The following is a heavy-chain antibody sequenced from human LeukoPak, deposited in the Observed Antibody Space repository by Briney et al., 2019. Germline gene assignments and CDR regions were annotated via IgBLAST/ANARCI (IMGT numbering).Heavy chain of an antibody. Sequence: PGGSLRLSCAASGFTFSSYSMNWVRQAPGKGLEWVSSISSSSSYIYYADSVKGRFTISRDNAKNSLYLQMNSLRAEDTAVYYSAGKGRSTSPLGYYYMDVWGKGTTVTISS. D-gene: IGHD2-2*01. V-gene: IGHV3-21*04. J-gene: IGHJ6*03. CDR2: ISSSSSYI. CDR3: AGKGRSTSPLGYYYMDV. CDR1: GFTFSSYS.